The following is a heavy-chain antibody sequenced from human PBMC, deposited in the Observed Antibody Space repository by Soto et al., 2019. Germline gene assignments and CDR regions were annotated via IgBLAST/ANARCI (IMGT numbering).Heavy chain of an antibody. Sequence: QVQLVQSGAEVKKPGASVKVSCKASGYTFNSYVLHWVRQAPGQRLEWMGWINAGNGKTKYSQKLQGRLTFARDTSASTAYMELSSLRSEDTAVYYCARDNVGWELNKGEIEYWGQGTLVTVS. CDR2: INAGNGKT. D-gene: IGHD1-26*01. J-gene: IGHJ4*02. CDR3: ARDNVGWELNKGEIEY. V-gene: IGHV1-3*01. CDR1: GYTFNSYV.